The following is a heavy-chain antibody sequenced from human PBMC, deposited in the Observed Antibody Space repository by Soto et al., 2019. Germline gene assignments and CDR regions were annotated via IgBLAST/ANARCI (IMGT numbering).Heavy chain of an antibody. CDR2: ISAYNGNI. J-gene: IGHJ6*02. V-gene: IGHV1-18*01. Sequence: QVQLVQSGAEVKKPGASVKVSCKASGYTFTNYGISWVRQAPGQGLEWMGWISAYNGNINYAQKLQGRVTMTTDTSTSTAYMELRSLISDDTAMYYCASSYCGGHCYSNLPLDYYSYGMDVWGQGTTVTVSS. D-gene: IGHD2-21*02. CDR3: ASSYCGGHCYSNLPLDYYSYGMDV. CDR1: GYTFTNYG.